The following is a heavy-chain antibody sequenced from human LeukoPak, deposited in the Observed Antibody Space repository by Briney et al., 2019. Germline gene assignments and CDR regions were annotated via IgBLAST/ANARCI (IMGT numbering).Heavy chain of an antibody. D-gene: IGHD2-2*01. CDR2: IWYDGSNK. J-gene: IGHJ6*04. V-gene: IGHV3-33*01. CDR3: AGHPRYCSSTSCLYGMDV. CDR1: GFTFSSYG. Sequence: GGSLRLSCAASGFTFSSYGMHWVRQAPGKGLEWVAVIWYDGSNKYYADSVKGQFTISRDNSKNTLYLQMNSLRAEDTAVYYCAGHPRYCSSTSCLYGMDVWGKGAKVTVSS.